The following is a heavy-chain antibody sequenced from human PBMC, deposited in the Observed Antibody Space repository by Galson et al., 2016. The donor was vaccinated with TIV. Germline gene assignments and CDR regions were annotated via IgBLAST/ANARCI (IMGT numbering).Heavy chain of an antibody. D-gene: IGHD3-22*01. CDR1: GGIFNSYA. CDR3: ARGSDYDDGSGYQN. V-gene: IGHV1-69*13. J-gene: IGHJ4*02. CDR2: IIAIFGTT. Sequence: SVKVSCKASGGIFNSYAISWVRQAPGQGLEWMGRIIAIFGTTNYAQKFQGRVTITADESTSTVYMELRSLISEDTAVYYCARGSDYDDGSGYQNWGKGTLVTVSS.